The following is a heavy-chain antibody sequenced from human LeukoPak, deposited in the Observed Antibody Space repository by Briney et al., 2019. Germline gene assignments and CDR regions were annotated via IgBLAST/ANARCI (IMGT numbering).Heavy chain of an antibody. CDR2: IIPIFGTA. V-gene: IGHV1-69*06. CDR1: GGTFSSYA. D-gene: IGHD4-11*01. CDR3: ARRLPDYGMDV. J-gene: IGHJ6*02. Sequence: GASVKVSCKASGGTFSSYAISWVRQAPGQGLEWMGGIIPIFGTAYYAQKFQGRVTITADKSTSTAYMELSSLRSEDTAVYYCARRLPDYGMDVWGQGTTVTVSS.